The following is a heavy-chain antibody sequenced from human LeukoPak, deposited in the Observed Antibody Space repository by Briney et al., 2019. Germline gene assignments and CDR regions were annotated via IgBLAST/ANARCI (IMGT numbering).Heavy chain of an antibody. CDR1: GFTFSAYA. D-gene: IGHD4-17*01. CDR3: AKDRYGDYYFDY. J-gene: IGHJ4*02. V-gene: IGHV3-23*01. Sequence: GGSLRLSCAASGFTFSAYAMHWVRQAPGKGLEWVSAISGSGGSTYYADSVKGRFTISRDNSKNTLYLQMNSLRAEDTAVYYCAKDRYGDYYFDYWGQGTLVTVSS. CDR2: ISGSGGST.